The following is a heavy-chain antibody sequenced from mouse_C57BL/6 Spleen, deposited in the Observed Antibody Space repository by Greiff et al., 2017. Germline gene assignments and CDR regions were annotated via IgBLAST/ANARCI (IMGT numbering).Heavy chain of an antibody. Sequence: QVQLKESGAELVKPGASVKLSCKASGYTFTEYTIHWVKQRSGQGLEWIGWFYPGSGSIKYNEKFKDKATLTADKSSSTVYMELSRLTSEDSAVYFCARHEDYDGYSVGYAMDYWGQGTSVTVSS. J-gene: IGHJ4*01. CDR1: GYTFTEYT. CDR3: ARHEDYDGYSVGYAMDY. CDR2: FYPGSGSI. D-gene: IGHD2-3*01. V-gene: IGHV1-62-2*01.